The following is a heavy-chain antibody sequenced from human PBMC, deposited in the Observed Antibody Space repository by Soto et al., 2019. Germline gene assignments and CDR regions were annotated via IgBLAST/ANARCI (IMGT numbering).Heavy chain of an antibody. CDR3: AKGQGSSYYYGLDV. CDR2: FSGGDLRT. CDR1: GFTFNNHA. J-gene: IGHJ6*01. Sequence: GGSLRLSCTASGFTFNNHAMTWVRQAPGKGLEWVSTFSGGDLRTYYADSVKGRFTISRDNSKNTLYLQMNSLRVEDTAVYYCAKGQGSSYYYGLDVWGPGTTVTVSS. V-gene: IGHV3-23*01.